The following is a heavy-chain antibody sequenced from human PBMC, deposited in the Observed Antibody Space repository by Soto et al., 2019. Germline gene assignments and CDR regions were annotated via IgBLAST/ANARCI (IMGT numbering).Heavy chain of an antibody. CDR3: ARDLDGLHDDNSGPYPRPG. Sequence: TLSHTCTVSGGAISSDDYYCSWIRQAPGRGLEWIWYIHSSGSIYYNPSLKSRATMSIDTARNQFSLKVSSVTVADTAVYYCARDLDGLHDDNSGPYPRPGWGQGNLVTVSS. CDR1: GGAISSDDYY. CDR2: IHSSGSI. D-gene: IGHD3-22*01. V-gene: IGHV4-30-4*01. J-gene: IGHJ1*01.